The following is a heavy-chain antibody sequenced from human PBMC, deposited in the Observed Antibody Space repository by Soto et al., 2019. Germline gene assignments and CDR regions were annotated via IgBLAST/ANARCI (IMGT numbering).Heavy chain of an antibody. CDR2: ISYEGSNK. J-gene: IGHJ4*02. Sequence: WGSLRLSCAASGFTFSSYAMHWVRLAPGTGLEWVAVISYEGSNKYYADSVKGRFTISRDNSKNTLYLQMNSLRTEDTAVYYCARVLGGMATVPFDYWGQGALVTVSS. V-gene: IGHV3-30-3*01. D-gene: IGHD4-4*01. CDR3: ARVLGGMATVPFDY. CDR1: GFTFSSYA.